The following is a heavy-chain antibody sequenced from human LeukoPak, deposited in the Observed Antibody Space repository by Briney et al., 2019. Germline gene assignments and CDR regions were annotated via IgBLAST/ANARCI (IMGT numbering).Heavy chain of an antibody. CDR3: AKHVSVADTRYVDY. D-gene: IGHD6-19*01. CDR2: IYPGDSDT. Sequence: GESRQIAFQGSGYRFTSYWIGWVRQVPGQGLAWMGMIYPGDSDTPYSPSFQGQVTIPADKSIRTAYLQWNSLNAQRSPMYYSAKHVSVADTRYVDYWGQGNLVTVSS. CDR1: GYRFTSYW. J-gene: IGHJ4*02. V-gene: IGHV5-51*01.